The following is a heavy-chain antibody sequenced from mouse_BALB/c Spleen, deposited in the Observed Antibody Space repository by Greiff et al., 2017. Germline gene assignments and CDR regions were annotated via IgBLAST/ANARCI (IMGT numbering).Heavy chain of an antibody. Sequence: EVQVVESGPGLVKPSQSLSLTCSVTGYSITSGYYWNWIRQFPGNKLEWMGYISYDGSNNYNPSLKNRISITRDTSKNQFFLKLNSVTTEDTATYYCARDRDGNYDWYFDVWGAGTTVTVSS. D-gene: IGHD2-1*01. J-gene: IGHJ1*01. CDR2: ISYDGSN. CDR3: ARDRDGNYDWYFDV. V-gene: IGHV3-6*02. CDR1: GYSITSGYY.